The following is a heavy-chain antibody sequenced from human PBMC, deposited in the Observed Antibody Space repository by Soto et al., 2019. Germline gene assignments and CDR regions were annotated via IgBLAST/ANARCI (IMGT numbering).Heavy chain of an antibody. D-gene: IGHD2-2*01. CDR2: IGESGTPT. CDR1: GVTFSSYA. V-gene: IGHV3-23*01. J-gene: IGHJ6*02. Sequence: PGGSLRLSCAASGVTFSSYAMKWVRKAPGKGLEWVSLIGESGTPTYYADSVKGRFTISRDNSGNTLFLEMYSLRAEDTAVYYCARYIPGVRYYGMDVWGQGTTVTVSS. CDR3: ARYIPGVRYYGMDV.